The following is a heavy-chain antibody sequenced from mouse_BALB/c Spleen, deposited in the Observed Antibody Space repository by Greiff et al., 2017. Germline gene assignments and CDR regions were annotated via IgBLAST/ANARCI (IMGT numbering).Heavy chain of an antibody. J-gene: IGHJ2*01. CDR1: GFKIKDPY. CDR3: ARLITTAHVDY. CDR2: IDPANGNT. Sequence: VQLKESGAELVKPGGSVKFSCTASGFKIKDPYMPWVKQRPEQGLEWIGRIDPANGNTKYDPKFQGKATITADTSSNTAYLQLSSLTSEDTAVYYCARLITTAHVDYWGQGTTLTVSS. V-gene: IGHV14-3*02. D-gene: IGHD1-2*01.